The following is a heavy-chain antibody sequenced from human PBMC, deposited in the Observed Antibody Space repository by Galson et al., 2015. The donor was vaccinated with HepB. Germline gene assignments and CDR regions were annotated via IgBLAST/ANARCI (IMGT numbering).Heavy chain of an antibody. CDR3: AKVPGYSSTWAFDS. J-gene: IGHJ4*02. CDR1: GFTFSSYG. D-gene: IGHD6-13*01. V-gene: IGHV3-23*01. Sequence: SLRLSCAASGFTFSSYGVNWVRQAPGKGLERVSGISGSGDNTYYAGSVKGRFTISRDNSKNTLSLQMNSLRAEDTAVYYCAKVPGYSSTWAFDSWGQGTLVTVSS. CDR2: ISGSGDNT.